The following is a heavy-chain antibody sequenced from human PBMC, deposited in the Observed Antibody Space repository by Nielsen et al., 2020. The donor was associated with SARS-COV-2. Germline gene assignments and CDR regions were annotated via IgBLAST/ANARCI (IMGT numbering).Heavy chain of an antibody. CDR2: ISSSSSYT. Sequence: GESLKISCAASGFTFSDYYMSWIRQAPGKGLEWVSYISSSSSYTNYADSVKGRFTISRDNAKNSLYLQMNSLRAEDTAVYYCASLTSLGYDSSGYFDYWGQGTLVTVSS. D-gene: IGHD3-22*01. CDR1: GFTFSDYY. J-gene: IGHJ4*02. CDR3: ASLTSLGYDSSGYFDY. V-gene: IGHV3-11*03.